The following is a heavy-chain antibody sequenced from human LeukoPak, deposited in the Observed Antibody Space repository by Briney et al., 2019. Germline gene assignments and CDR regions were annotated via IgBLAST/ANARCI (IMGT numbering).Heavy chain of an antibody. J-gene: IGHJ4*02. CDR2: IYPGDSDT. V-gene: IGHV5-51*01. D-gene: IGHD1-7*01. CDR3: ARREATTEYFDF. CDR1: GYSFTNYW. Sequence: GESLKISCKGSGYSFTNYWIAWVRQVPGKGLEWMGVIYPGDSDTRYNPSFQGQVTISADRSFGTAYLQWGSLKASDSAMYYCARREATTEYFDFWGQGTLVTVSS.